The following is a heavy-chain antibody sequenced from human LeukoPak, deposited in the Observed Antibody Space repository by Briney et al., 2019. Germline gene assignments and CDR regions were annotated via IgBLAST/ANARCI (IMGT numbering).Heavy chain of an antibody. CDR2: IYSGGST. V-gene: IGHV3-53*01. CDR3: ARERGNALYNWFDP. D-gene: IGHD4-23*01. CDR1: GFTVSSNY. Sequence: GGSLSLSWAASGFTVSSNYMSWVRQAPGKGLEWVSVIYSGGSTYYADSVKGRFTISRDNSKNTLYLQMNSLRAEDTAVYYCARERGNALYNWFDPWGQGTLVTVSS. J-gene: IGHJ5*02.